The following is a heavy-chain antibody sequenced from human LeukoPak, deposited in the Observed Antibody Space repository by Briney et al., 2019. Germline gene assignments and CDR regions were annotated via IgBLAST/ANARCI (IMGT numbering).Heavy chain of an antibody. CDR1: GYTFTSYY. CDR2: INPNSGGT. Sequence: ASVKVSCKASGYTFTSYYMHWVRQAPGQGLEWMGWINPNSGGTNYAQKFQGRVTMTRDTSISTAYMELRSLRSDDTAVYYCARLPVTMVRGIDYYYYMDVWGKGTTVTVSS. D-gene: IGHD3-10*01. V-gene: IGHV1-2*02. CDR3: ARLPVTMVRGIDYYYYMDV. J-gene: IGHJ6*03.